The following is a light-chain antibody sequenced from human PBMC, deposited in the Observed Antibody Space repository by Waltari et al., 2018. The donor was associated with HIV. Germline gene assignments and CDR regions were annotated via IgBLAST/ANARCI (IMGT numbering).Light chain of an antibody. CDR3: ATWDDSLSGVV. Sequence: QSVLTQPPSASGTPGQRVTISCSGSSSNIGSNSVYWYQQLPGTAPKLLIYRDNQRRSGGPDRFSGSKSGTSASLAISGLRSDDEADYYCATWDDSLSGVVFGGGTKVTVL. J-gene: IGLJ2*01. CDR1: SSNIGSNS. CDR2: RDN. V-gene: IGLV1-47*01.